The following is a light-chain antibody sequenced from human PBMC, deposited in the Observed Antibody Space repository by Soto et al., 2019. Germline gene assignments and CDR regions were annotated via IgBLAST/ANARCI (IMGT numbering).Light chain of an antibody. CDR1: KSLNNW. CDR3: QQAHSLPYT. J-gene: IGKJ2*01. V-gene: IGKV1-12*01. CDR2: AAS. Sequence: RKSLNNWLAWYQQKPGTAPKLLIYAASSLQSGVPSRFSGSGSVTDYTLTINSLQPEDSATYYCQQAHSLPYTFGQGTKVDIK.